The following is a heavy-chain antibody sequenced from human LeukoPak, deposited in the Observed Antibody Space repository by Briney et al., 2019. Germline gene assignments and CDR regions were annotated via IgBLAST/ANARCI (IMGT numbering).Heavy chain of an antibody. Sequence: SETLSLTCTVSGGSISTDNCYWGWIRQPPGKGLEWIGSIYYNGNTYYNPSLKSRVTMSVDTSKNQFSLKLSSVTAADTAVYYCARGSSGSMDVWGKGTTVTVSS. CDR1: GGSISTDNCY. CDR2: IYYNGNT. J-gene: IGHJ6*03. CDR3: ARGSSGSMDV. V-gene: IGHV4-39*07.